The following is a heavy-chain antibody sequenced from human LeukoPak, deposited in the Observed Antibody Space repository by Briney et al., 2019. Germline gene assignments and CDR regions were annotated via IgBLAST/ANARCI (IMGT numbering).Heavy chain of an antibody. J-gene: IGHJ4*02. CDR2: MRSKSYGGPP. CDR1: GFTFGDSG. D-gene: IGHD5-24*01. V-gene: IGHV3-49*04. CDR3: TRAPDDNFRLDS. Sequence: GGSLRLSCTGSGFTFGDSGINWVRQAPGKGLEWVGFMRSKSYGGPPQYAASVRGRFTISRDDSKSIAYLQMNSLEIEDTALYYCTRAPDDNFRLDSWGQGTLVTVSS.